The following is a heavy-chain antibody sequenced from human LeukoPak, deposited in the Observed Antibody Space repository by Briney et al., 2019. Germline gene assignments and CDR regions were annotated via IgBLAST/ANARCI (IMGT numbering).Heavy chain of an antibody. CDR3: ARIVRQDGGYLDL. D-gene: IGHD3-16*02. J-gene: IGHJ2*01. V-gene: IGHV4-59*08. CDR1: AGSISAYY. Sequence: SETLSLTCTVSAGSISAYYWTWIRQPPGKGLEWIGYTSDSGSSNYKSPLKSRVSMSVDTSKRQFSLTLTSVTAADTAVYYCARIVRQDGGYLDLWGRGSLVTVSS. CDR2: TSDSGSS.